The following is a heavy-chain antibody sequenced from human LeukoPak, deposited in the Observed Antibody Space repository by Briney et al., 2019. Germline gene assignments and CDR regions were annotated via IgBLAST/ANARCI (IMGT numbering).Heavy chain of an antibody. V-gene: IGHV3-23*01. CDR2: ISGSGGST. Sequence: GGSLRLSCAASGFTFSSYAMSWVRQAPGKGLEWVSAISGSGGSTYYADSVKGRFTISRDNSKNTLYLQMNSLRAEDTAVYYCAKGRHYYGDYFHYYYYGMDVWGQGTTVTGSS. J-gene: IGHJ6*02. CDR1: GFTFSSYA. CDR3: AKGRHYYGDYFHYYYYGMDV. D-gene: IGHD4-17*01.